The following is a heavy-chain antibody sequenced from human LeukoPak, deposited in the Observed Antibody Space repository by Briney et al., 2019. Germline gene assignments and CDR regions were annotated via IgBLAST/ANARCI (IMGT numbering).Heavy chain of an antibody. CDR3: ARWSGSVTARNYYYYMDV. CDR1: GSSISSYY. CDR2: IYYSGST. V-gene: IGHV4-59*08. D-gene: IGHD6-6*01. Sequence: PSETLSLTCTVSGSSISSYYWSWIRQPPGKGLEWIGYIYYSGSTNYNPSLRTRVTISVDASRNQFSLNLSSVTAADTAVYYCARWSGSVTARNYYYYMDVWGEGTTVTVSS. J-gene: IGHJ6*03.